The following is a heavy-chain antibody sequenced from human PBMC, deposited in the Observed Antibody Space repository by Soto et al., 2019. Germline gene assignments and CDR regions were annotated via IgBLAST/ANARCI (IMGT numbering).Heavy chain of an antibody. D-gene: IGHD6-19*01. CDR2: IYWNDDK. CDR1: GFSLSTSGLG. V-gene: IGHV2-5*01. Sequence: QITLKESGPTLVRPTQTLTLTCTFSGFSLSTSGLGVGWIRQPPGKALEWLALIYWNDDKRYSPSLTARLTITKDTPKNQVVLTMTNMDPVDTATYYCAHRPSGWYLFDYWGQGTLVTVSS. CDR3: AHRPSGWYLFDY. J-gene: IGHJ4*02.